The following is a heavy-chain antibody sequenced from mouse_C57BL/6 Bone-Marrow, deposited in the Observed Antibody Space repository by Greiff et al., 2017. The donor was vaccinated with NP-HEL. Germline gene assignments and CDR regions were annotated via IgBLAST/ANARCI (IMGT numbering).Heavy chain of an antibody. CDR3: ARETTEGYFDV. J-gene: IGHJ1*03. V-gene: IGHV3-8*01. CDR1: GYSITSDY. CDR2: ISYSGST. Sequence: VQPQQSGPGLAKPSQTLSLTRPVTGYSITSDYWNWIRKFPGNKLEYMGYISYSGSTYYNPSLKRRISITRDTSKSQYYLQLNSVTTEDTATYYCARETTEGYFDVWGTGTTVTVSA. D-gene: IGHD1-1*01.